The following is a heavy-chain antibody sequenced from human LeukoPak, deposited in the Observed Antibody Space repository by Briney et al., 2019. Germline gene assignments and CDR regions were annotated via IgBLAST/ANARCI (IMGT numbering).Heavy chain of an antibody. D-gene: IGHD3-10*01. V-gene: IGHV4-59*08. CDR3: ARLSVRGAWVDY. J-gene: IGHJ4*02. Sequence: SETLSLTCTVSGGSISSYYWSWIRQPPGKGLEWIGYIYYSGSTNYNPSLKSRVTISVDTSKNQFSLKLSSVTAADTAVYYCARLSVRGAWVDYWGQGTLVTVSS. CDR2: IYYSGST. CDR1: GGSISSYY.